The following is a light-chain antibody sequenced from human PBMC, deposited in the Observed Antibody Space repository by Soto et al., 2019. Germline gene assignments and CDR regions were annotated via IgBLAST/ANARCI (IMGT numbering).Light chain of an antibody. CDR1: TGAVTNGHY. CDR3: LLSYNGPYV. Sequence: QSLVTHDPSLTVSPGGTVTLTRGSSTGAVTNGHYPYWFQQKPGQAPRTLIYDTTNRHSWTPARFSGSLLGGKAALTLSGAQPEDEAEYYCLLSYNGPYVFGTGTKVTVL. CDR2: DTT. V-gene: IGLV7-46*01. J-gene: IGLJ1*01.